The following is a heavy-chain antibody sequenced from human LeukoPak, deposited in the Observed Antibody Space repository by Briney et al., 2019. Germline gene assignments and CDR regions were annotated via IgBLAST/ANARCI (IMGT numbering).Heavy chain of an antibody. CDR1: GGSISSYY. CDR3: ARDLLHLGYAFDI. CDR2: IYTSGST. V-gene: IGHV4-4*07. J-gene: IGHJ3*02. Sequence: SETLSLTCTVSGGSISSYYWSWIRQPAGKGLEWIGRIYTSGSTNYNPSPKSRVTMSVDTSKNQFSLNLISVTAADTAVYYCARDLLHLGYAFDIWGRGTMVTVSS. D-gene: IGHD2-15*01.